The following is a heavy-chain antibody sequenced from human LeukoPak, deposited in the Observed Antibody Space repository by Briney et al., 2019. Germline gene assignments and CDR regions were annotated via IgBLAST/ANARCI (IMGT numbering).Heavy chain of an antibody. V-gene: IGHV4-34*01. CDR2: INHSGST. D-gene: IGHD2-2*01. Sequence: PSETLSLTCADYGGSFSGYYWSWIRQPPGKGLEWIAEINHSGSTNYNPSLKSRVTISVDTSKNQFSLKLSSVTAADTAVYYCARGYCSSTNCYDSFDYWGQGTLVTVSS. CDR1: GGSFSGYY. CDR3: ARGYCSSTNCYDSFDY. J-gene: IGHJ4*02.